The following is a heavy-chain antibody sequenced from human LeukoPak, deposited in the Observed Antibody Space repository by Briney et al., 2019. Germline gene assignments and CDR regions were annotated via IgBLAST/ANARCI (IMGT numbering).Heavy chain of an antibody. CDR2: ISGSGGST. Sequence: GGSLRLSCAASGFTFSSYAMSLVRQAPGKGLEWVSAISGSGGSTYYADSVKGRFTISRDNSKNTLYLQMNSLRAEDTAVYYCARVRRYYDTTGSDDAFDIWGQGTMVTVSS. D-gene: IGHD3-22*01. V-gene: IGHV3-23*01. J-gene: IGHJ3*02. CDR3: ARVRRYYDTTGSDDAFDI. CDR1: GFTFSSYA.